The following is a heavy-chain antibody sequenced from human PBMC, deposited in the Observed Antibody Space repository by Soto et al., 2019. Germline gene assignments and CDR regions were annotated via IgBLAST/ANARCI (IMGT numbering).Heavy chain of an antibody. D-gene: IGHD3-3*01. CDR3: ARDRMYYDFWSGYPSPYYYYGMDV. V-gene: IGHV4-61*01. J-gene: IGHJ6*02. CDR1: GGSVNRGSYY. Sequence: SETLSLTCTVSGGSVNRGSYYWSWIRQPPGKGLEWIGYVSYTGRAKYNPSLTSRVTISADTSKNQFSLMLTSVTAADTAVYYCARDRMYYDFWSGYPSPYYYYGMDVWGQGTTVTVS. CDR2: VSYTGRA.